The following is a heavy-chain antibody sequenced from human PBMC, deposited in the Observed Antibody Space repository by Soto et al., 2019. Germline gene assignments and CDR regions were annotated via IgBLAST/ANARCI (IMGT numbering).Heavy chain of an antibody. V-gene: IGHV5-51*01. Sequence: GESLKISCKGPGYSFTSYWIGWVRQMPGKGLEWMGIIYPGDSDTRYSPSFQGQVTISADKSISTAYLQWSSLKASDTAMYYCAAYTSSSGRPFDHWGQGTLVTVSS. CDR1: GYSFTSYW. CDR2: IYPGDSDT. J-gene: IGHJ4*02. CDR3: AAYTSSSGRPFDH. D-gene: IGHD6-6*01.